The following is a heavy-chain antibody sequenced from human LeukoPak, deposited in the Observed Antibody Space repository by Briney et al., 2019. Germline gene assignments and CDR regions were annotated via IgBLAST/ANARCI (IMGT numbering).Heavy chain of an antibody. CDR3: AKAAYGDYVNWFDP. V-gene: IGHV3-23*01. CDR1: GFTFKTYA. D-gene: IGHD4-17*01. CDR2: IGGIGAST. J-gene: IGHJ5*02. Sequence: GGSLRLSCAASGFTFKTYAMNWVRQAPGKGLEWVSSIGGIGASTYYADSVKGRFTISRDNSKNTLYLQMNSLRAEDTALYYCAKAAYGDYVNWFDPWGQGILVTVSS.